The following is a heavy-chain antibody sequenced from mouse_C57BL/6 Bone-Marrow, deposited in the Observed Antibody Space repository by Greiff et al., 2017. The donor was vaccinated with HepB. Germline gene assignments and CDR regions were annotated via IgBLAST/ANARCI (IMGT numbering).Heavy chain of an antibody. Sequence: EVNVVESGGGLVKPGGSLKLSCAASGFTFSSYAMSWVRQTPEKRLEWVATISDGGSYTYYPDNVKGRFTISRDNAKNNLYLQMSHLKSEDTAMYYCARDRNYYGSRGFAYWGQGTLVTVSA. CDR1: GFTFSSYA. D-gene: IGHD1-1*01. J-gene: IGHJ3*01. CDR2: ISDGGSYT. CDR3: ARDRNYYGSRGFAY. V-gene: IGHV5-4*01.